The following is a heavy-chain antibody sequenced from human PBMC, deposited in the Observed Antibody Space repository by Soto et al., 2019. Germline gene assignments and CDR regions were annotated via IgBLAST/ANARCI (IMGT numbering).Heavy chain of an antibody. CDR3: AREIAYGSGSRSYYGMDV. J-gene: IGHJ6*02. CDR1: GYTFTSYD. CDR2: MNPNSGNT. Sequence: QVQLVQSGAEVKKPGASVKVSCKASGYTFTSYDINWVRQATGQGLEWMGWMNPNSGNTGYAQKFQGRLIITRNTSMSTAYMELNSLRTEDTAVYYCAREIAYGSGSRSYYGMDVWGQGTTVTVSS. D-gene: IGHD3-10*01. V-gene: IGHV1-8*01.